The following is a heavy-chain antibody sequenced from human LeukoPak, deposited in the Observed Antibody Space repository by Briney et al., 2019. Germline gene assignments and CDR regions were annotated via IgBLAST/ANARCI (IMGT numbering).Heavy chain of an antibody. CDR2: IKQDGSEK. CDR3: AKESAVAGTYYYYGMDV. V-gene: IGHV3-7*03. J-gene: IGHJ6*02. D-gene: IGHD6-19*01. CDR1: GFTFSSYW. Sequence: GGSLRLSGAASGFTFSSYWMSWVRQAPGKGLEWVANIKQDGSEKYYVDSVKGRFTISRDNAKSSLYLQMNSLRAEDTALYYCAKESAVAGTYYYYGMDVWGQGTTVTVSS.